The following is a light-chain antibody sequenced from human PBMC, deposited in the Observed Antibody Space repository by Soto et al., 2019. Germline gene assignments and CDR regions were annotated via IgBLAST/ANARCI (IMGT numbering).Light chain of an antibody. V-gene: IGLV2-14*03. Sequence: QSALTQPASVSGSPGQSIAISCTGTSSDVGAHNYVSWYQQHPGKAPKLIIYDVSNRPSGVSTRFSAFKSGNTASLTISGLQAEDEADYYCSSYTYTSTLVIFGGGTQLTVL. CDR1: SSDVGAHNY. CDR3: SSYTYTSTLVI. J-gene: IGLJ2*01. CDR2: DVS.